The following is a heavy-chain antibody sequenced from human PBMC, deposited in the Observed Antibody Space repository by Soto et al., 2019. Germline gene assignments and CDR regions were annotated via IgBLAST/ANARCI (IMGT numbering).Heavy chain of an antibody. V-gene: IGHV3-30*18. J-gene: IGHJ4*02. CDR1: GFTFSSYG. CDR3: AKDSSSSIDY. D-gene: IGHD6-13*01. Sequence: GGSLRLSCAASGFTFSSYGMHWVRQAPGKGLEWVAVISYDGSNKYYADSVKGRFTISRDNSKNTLYLQMNSLRAEDTAVYYCAKDSSSSIDYWGQGTLVTVSS. CDR2: ISYDGSNK.